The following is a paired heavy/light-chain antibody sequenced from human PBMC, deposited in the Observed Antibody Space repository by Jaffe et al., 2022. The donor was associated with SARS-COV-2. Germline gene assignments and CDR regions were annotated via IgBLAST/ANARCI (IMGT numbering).Light chain of an antibody. Sequence: QSALTQPASVSGSPGQSITISCTGTSSDVGGYDYVSWYQLHPGRAPKLLIYEVSNRPSGVSNRFSGSKSGNTASLTISGLQPEDEADYHCSSYTKITTRDVVFGGGTKVTVL. CDR1: SSDVGGYDY. J-gene: IGLJ2*01. CDR2: EVS. CDR3: SSYTKITTRDVV. V-gene: IGLV2-14*01.
Heavy chain of an antibody. CDR3: AHRRDDGWYDFDY. J-gene: IGHJ4*02. Sequence: QITLKESGPTLVKPTQTLTLTCTFSGFSLSTDGVGVGWIRQPPGKALQWLALIYWDDDKRYSPSLKSRLTITKDTSKNQVVLTMTNMDPADTGRYYCAHRRDDGWYDFDYWGQGALVAVSS. V-gene: IGHV2-5*02. D-gene: IGHD6-19*01. CDR1: GFSLSTDGVG. CDR2: IYWDDDK.